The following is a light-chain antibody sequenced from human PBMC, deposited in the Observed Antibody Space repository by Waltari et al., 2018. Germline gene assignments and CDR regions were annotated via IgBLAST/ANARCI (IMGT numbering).Light chain of an antibody. Sequence: DIQMTQSPSSLSASVGDRVTITCRASQSISSYLNWYQQKPGKAPKLLIYAAYSLQIGVPSRFSGSGSGTDFTLTISSLQPEDFATYYCQQSYSTPRTFGQGTKVEIK. J-gene: IGKJ1*01. CDR3: QQSYSTPRT. V-gene: IGKV1-39*01. CDR2: AAY. CDR1: QSISSY.